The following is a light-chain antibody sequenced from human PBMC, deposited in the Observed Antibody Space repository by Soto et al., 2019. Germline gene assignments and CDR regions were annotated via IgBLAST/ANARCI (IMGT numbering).Light chain of an antibody. CDR3: TSYAGSMYV. CDR2: EVS. J-gene: IGLJ1*01. Sequence: QSVLTQPPSASGSPGQSVTISCTGTSSDVGGCKYVSWYQQHPGKAPKLILYEVSKRPSGVPDRFSGSKSGNTASLTVSGLQAEDEADYYCTSYAGSMYVFGTGTKVTVL. V-gene: IGLV2-8*01. CDR1: SSDVGGCKY.